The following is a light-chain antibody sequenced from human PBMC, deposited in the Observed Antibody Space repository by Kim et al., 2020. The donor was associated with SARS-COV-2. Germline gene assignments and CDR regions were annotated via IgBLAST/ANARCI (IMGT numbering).Light chain of an antibody. Sequence: ALGQTVRITCQGDSLRSYYASWYQQKPGQAPVLVIYGKTNRPSGIPDRFSGSSSGNTASLTITGAQAEDEADYYCNSRDSSGNHLVFGGGTKLTVL. CDR3: NSRDSSGNHLV. V-gene: IGLV3-19*01. CDR1: SLRSYY. CDR2: GKT. J-gene: IGLJ3*02.